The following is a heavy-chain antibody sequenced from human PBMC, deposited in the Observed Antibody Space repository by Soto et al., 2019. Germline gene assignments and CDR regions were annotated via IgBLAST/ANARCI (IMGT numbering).Heavy chain of an antibody. Sequence: QVQLVQSGAEVKKPGASVKVSCKASGYTFTSYGISWVRQAPGQGLERMGWISAYNGNTNYAQKLQGRVTMTTDTSTSTGYMELRSLRSDDTAVYYCARDQFDSYGPKGGLDYWGQGTLVTLSS. J-gene: IGHJ4*02. D-gene: IGHD5-18*01. CDR3: ARDQFDSYGPKGGLDY. V-gene: IGHV1-18*01. CDR1: GYTFTSYG. CDR2: ISAYNGNT.